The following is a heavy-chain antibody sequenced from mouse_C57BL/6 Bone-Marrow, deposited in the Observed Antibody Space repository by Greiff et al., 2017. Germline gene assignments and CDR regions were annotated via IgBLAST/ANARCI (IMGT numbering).Heavy chain of an antibody. Sequence: EVQLQQSGPVLVKPGASVKMSCKASGYTFTDYYMNWVKQSHGKSLEWIGVINPYTGCTSYNQKLKGTATLTVDKSSSTAYMELNSLTSEDSAVYYCASGVPFDYWGQGTTLPVSS. V-gene: IGHV1-19*01. CDR1: GYTFTDYY. CDR2: INPYTGCT. CDR3: ASGVPFDY. J-gene: IGHJ2*01.